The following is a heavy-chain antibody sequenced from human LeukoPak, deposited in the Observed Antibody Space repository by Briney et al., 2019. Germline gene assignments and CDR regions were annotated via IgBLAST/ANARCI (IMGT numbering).Heavy chain of an antibody. CDR1: GGTFSSYA. Sequence: APVKVSCKASGGTFSSYAISWVRQAPGQGLEWMGGIIPIFGTAKYAQKFQGRVTITADESTSTAYMELSSLRSEGTAVYYCARSMVEFWFDPWGQGTLVTVSS. V-gene: IGHV1-69*13. CDR2: IIPIFGTA. CDR3: ARSMVEFWFDP. J-gene: IGHJ5*02. D-gene: IGHD3-10*01.